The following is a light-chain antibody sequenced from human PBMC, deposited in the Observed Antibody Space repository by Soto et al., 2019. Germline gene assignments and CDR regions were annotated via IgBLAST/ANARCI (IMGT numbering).Light chain of an antibody. V-gene: IGKV3D-15*01. CDR2: DAS. CDR3: QQYSIWRT. CDR1: KGVGGD. J-gene: IGKJ1*01. Sequence: DIVLTQSPATLSLTPGQGASLSCRASKGVGGDLVWYQQHPGQAPRLLIYDASNRATGIPARFSGSGSGTEFTLTISSLQSEDFAVYYCQQYSIWRTFGQGTKVDIK.